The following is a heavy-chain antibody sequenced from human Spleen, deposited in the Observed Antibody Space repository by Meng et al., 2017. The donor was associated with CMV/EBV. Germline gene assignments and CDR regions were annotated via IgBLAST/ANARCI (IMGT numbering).Heavy chain of an antibody. D-gene: IGHD4-17*01. CDR1: GGSISNGNW. J-gene: IGHJ4*02. Sequence: SGGSISNGNWWRWVRQPPGKGLEWIGEIYHSGSTNYNPSLMSRVTISVDTSKNQFSLKLSSVTAADTAVYYCARGVWVTTVSGYFDYWGQGTLVTVSS. CDR2: IYHSGST. V-gene: IGHV4-4*02. CDR3: ARGVWVTTVSGYFDY.